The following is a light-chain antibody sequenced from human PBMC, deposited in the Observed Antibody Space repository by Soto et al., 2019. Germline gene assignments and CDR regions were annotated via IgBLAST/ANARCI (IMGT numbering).Light chain of an antibody. V-gene: IGKV3-11*01. CDR2: DAS. CDR3: HQRSSWPRT. Sequence: EIVLTQSPATLSLSPGDRATLSCRASQSVSSGSLTWYQHEPGQAPRLLIYDASSRAPGIPARFSGSGSGTDFTLTISTLEPEDFAVYYCHQRSSWPRTFGQGTKLEMK. J-gene: IGKJ2*01. CDR1: QSVSSGS.